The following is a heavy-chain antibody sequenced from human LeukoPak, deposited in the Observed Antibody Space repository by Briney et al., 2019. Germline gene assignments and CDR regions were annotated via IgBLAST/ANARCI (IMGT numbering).Heavy chain of an antibody. Sequence: SETLSLTCTVSGGSISSSSYYWGWIRQPPGKGLEWIGSIHYSGSTYYNPSLKSRVTISVDTSKNQFSLKLSSVTAADTAVYYCAGLTTVTTDVGSDYWGQGTLVTVSS. CDR3: AGLTTVTTDVGSDY. J-gene: IGHJ4*02. D-gene: IGHD4-11*01. V-gene: IGHV4-39*01. CDR2: IHYSGST. CDR1: GGSISSSSYY.